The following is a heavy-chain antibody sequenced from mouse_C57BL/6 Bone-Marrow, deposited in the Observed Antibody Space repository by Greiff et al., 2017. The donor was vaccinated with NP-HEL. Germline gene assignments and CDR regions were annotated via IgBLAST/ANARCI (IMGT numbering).Heavy chain of an antibody. CDR1: GYTFTSYG. CDR2: IYPRSGNT. D-gene: IGHD1-1*01. Sequence: VQLQESGAELARPGASVKLSCKASGYTFTSYGISWVKQRTGQGLEWIGEIYPRSGNTYYNEKFKGKATLTADKSSSTAYMELRSLTSEDSAVYFCARRGYGSSCDYWGQGTTLTVSS. J-gene: IGHJ2*01. V-gene: IGHV1-81*01. CDR3: ARRGYGSSCDY.